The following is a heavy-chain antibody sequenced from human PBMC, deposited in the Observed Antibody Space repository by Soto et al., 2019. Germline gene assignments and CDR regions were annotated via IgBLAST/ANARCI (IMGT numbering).Heavy chain of an antibody. V-gene: IGHV3-11*06. CDR2: ISSSSSYT. CDR1: GFTFSDYY. CDR3: ARDLSAYYDSSGYYSAPDY. D-gene: IGHD3-22*01. Sequence: GGSLRLSCAASGFTFSDYYMSWIRQAPGKGLEWVSYISSSSSYTNYADSVKGRFTISRDNAKNSLYLQMNSLRAEDTAVYYCARDLSAYYDSSGYYSAPDYWGQGTLVTVSS. J-gene: IGHJ4*02.